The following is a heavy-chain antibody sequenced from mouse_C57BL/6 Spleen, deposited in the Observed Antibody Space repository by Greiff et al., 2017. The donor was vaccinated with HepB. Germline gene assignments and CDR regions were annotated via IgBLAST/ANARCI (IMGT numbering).Heavy chain of an antibody. Sequence: VQLQQSGAELVRPGASVKLSCTASGFNIKDYYMHWVKQRPEQGLEWVGRIDPEDGDTEYAPKFQGKATMTADTSSNTAYLQLSSLTSEDTAVYYCSYSNYRFAYWGQGTLVTVSA. V-gene: IGHV14-1*01. CDR3: SYSNYRFAY. CDR1: GFNIKDYY. J-gene: IGHJ3*01. D-gene: IGHD2-5*01. CDR2: IDPEDGDT.